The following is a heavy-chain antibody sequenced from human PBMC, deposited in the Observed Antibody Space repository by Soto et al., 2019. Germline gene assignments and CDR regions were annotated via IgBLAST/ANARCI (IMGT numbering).Heavy chain of an antibody. CDR3: ARDGAVAGDSNFDY. CDR1: GYTFTSYA. V-gene: IGHV1-3*01. D-gene: IGHD6-19*01. J-gene: IGHJ4*02. Sequence: QVQLAQSGAEVKKPGASVKVSCKASGYTFTSYAIHWVRQAPGQRLEWMGWISAGNGNTKFSQKFQHRVTITTDTSASTAYMELSSLRPEDTAVYYCARDGAVAGDSNFDYWGQGTLVTVSS. CDR2: ISAGNGNT.